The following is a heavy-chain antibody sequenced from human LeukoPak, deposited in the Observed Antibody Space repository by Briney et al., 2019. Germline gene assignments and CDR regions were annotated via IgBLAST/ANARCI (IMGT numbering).Heavy chain of an antibody. J-gene: IGHJ3*02. CDR2: IYSGGST. D-gene: IGHD1-26*01. CDR3: ARELREHGVFDI. V-gene: IGHV3-53*01. Sequence: PGGSLRLSCAASGFTFSDYYMSWIRQAPGKGLEWVSEIYSGGSTYYAASVKGRFSISRDNSKNTVYLQMNSLRVEDTAVYYCARELREHGVFDIWGQGIMVTVSS. CDR1: GFTFSDYY.